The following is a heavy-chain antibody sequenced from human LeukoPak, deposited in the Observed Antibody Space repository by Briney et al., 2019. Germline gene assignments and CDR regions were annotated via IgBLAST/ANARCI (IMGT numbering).Heavy chain of an antibody. CDR3: TRTGTTYPIDH. D-gene: IGHD4-17*01. Sequence: GGSLRLSCAASGFDFSSYDMNWVRQAPGKGLEWVSSISSSSSYMYVAGSVEGRFTISRDNAKNSLYLHMNSLRAEDAAVYYCTRTGTTYPIDHWGQGTLVAVSS. J-gene: IGHJ4*02. CDR2: ISSSSSYM. V-gene: IGHV3-21*01. CDR1: GFDFSSYD.